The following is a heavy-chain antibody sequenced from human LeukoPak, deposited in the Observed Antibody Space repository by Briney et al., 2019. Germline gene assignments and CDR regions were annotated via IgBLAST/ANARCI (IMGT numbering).Heavy chain of an antibody. V-gene: IGHV1-3*01. J-gene: IGHJ4*02. CDR1: GYTFTSYA. Sequence: GASVKVSCKASGYTFTSYAMHWVRQAPGQRLEWMGWINAGNGNTKYSQKFQDRVSITSDTSASTAYVGLSSLTFEDTAVYYCARGRGSYSLDYWGQGTLVTVSS. CDR3: ARGRGSYSLDY. D-gene: IGHD1-26*01. CDR2: INAGNGNT.